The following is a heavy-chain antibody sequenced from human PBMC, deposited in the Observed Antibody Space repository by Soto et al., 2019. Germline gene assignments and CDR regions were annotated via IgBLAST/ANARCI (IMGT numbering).Heavy chain of an antibody. CDR2: IYYSGST. CDR1: GGSISSYY. D-gene: IGHD1-26*01. V-gene: IGHV4-59*01. Sequence: QVQLQESCPGLVKPSETLSLTCTVSGGSISSYYWSWIRQPPGKGLEWIGYIYYSGSTNYNPSLKSRVTISVDTSKNQCSLKLSSVTAADTAVYYCARVRLGGATFRFDYWGQGTLVTVSS. J-gene: IGHJ4*02. CDR3: ARVRLGGATFRFDY.